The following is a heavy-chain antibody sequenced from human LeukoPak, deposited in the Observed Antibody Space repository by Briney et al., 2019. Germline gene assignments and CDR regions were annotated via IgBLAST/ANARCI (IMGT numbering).Heavy chain of an antibody. Sequence: GRSLRLSCAASGFTFDDYAMHWVRQAPGKGLEWVSGISWNSGSIGYADSVKGRFTISRDNAKNSLYLQMNSLRAEDTALYYCAKNISGGWYYYYYGRAVGAGGTRVPFPS. CDR1: GFTFDDYA. J-gene: IGHJ6*02. CDR3: AKNISGGWYYYYYGRAV. CDR2: ISWNSGSI. V-gene: IGHV3-9*01. D-gene: IGHD3-10*01.